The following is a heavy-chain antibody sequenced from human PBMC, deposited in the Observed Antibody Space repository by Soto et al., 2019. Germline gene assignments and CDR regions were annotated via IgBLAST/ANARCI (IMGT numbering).Heavy chain of an antibody. V-gene: IGHV1-2*04. Sequence: ASVKVSCKASGYTFTGYYMHWVRQAPGQGLEWMGWINPNSGGTNYAQKFQGWVTMTRDTSISTAYMELSRLRSDDTAVYYCARAYVDTAMVTYDAFDIWGQGTIVTVSS. J-gene: IGHJ3*02. CDR3: ARAYVDTAMVTYDAFDI. CDR2: INPNSGGT. CDR1: GYTFTGYY. D-gene: IGHD5-18*01.